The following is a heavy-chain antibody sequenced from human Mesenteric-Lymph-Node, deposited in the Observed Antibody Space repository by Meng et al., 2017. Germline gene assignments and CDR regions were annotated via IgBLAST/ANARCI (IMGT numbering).Heavy chain of an antibody. V-gene: IGHV3-23*01. J-gene: IGHJ4*02. Sequence: EVQLLESGGGLVQPGGSLRLSCAASAFTSTNYAMSWVRQAPGKGLEWVSTISDSGGRIFYADSVKGRFTISRDNSKNTVYLQMNSLRVEDTAIYYCAKRVEWQQLAPFDYWGRGTLVTV. CDR3: AKRVEWQQLAPFDY. CDR1: AFTSTNYA. CDR2: ISDSGGRI. D-gene: IGHD6-13*01.